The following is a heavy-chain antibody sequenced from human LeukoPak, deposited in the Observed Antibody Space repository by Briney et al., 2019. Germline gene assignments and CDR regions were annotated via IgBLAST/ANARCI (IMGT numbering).Heavy chain of an antibody. CDR1: GFTFSSYA. Sequence: GGSLRLSCAASGFTFSSYAMQWVRPAPGKGLEGVAVISYEGSNKYYADSVKGRFTISRDNSKNTLYLQMNSLRAEDTAVYYCARDYYDSSGYYPPGGPFDPWGQGTLVTVSS. CDR3: ARDYYDSSGYYPPGGPFDP. J-gene: IGHJ5*02. V-gene: IGHV3-30*01. D-gene: IGHD3-22*01. CDR2: ISYEGSNK.